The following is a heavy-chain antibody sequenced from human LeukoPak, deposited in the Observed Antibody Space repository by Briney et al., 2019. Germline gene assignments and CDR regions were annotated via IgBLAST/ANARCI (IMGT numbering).Heavy chain of an antibody. CDR2: ISNDGSNE. CDR3: TRDQNFYGSGRGFDP. Sequence: GGSLRLSCAASGFSFSRYGIHWVRQAPGKGLEWVAVISNDGSNEYYADSVKGRFTISRDNAKNSLYLQMNSLRAEDTAIYYCTRDQNFYGSGRGFDPWGQGTLVTVSS. J-gene: IGHJ5*02. CDR1: GFSFSRYG. D-gene: IGHD3-10*01. V-gene: IGHV3-30*03.